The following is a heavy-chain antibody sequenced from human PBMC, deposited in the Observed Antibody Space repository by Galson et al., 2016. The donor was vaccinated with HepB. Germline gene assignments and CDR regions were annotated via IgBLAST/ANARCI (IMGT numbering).Heavy chain of an antibody. V-gene: IGHV3-23*01. D-gene: IGHD5-18*01. J-gene: IGHJ6*02. CDR2: ITSGGTT. Sequence: SLRLSCAASGFSFSSYAMSWVRQAPGKGLEWVSGITSGGTTYYADSVKGRFTISRDNSKNILYLQMKSLRDEDTAVYYCAKRPYSYGWHYGMDVWGQRTLVTVSS. CDR3: AKRPYSYGWHYGMDV. CDR1: GFSFSSYA.